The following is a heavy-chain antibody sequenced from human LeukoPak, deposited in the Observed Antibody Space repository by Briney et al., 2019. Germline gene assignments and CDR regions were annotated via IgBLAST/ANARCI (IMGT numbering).Heavy chain of an antibody. V-gene: IGHV3-74*01. CDR1: GFTFSSYA. CDR3: ARDWFHAIDY. Sequence: PGGSLRLSCAASGFTFSSYAMHWVRQAPGKGLVWVSRIRGDGSDARYAESVKGRFTISRDDAKNTLYLQMNSLRDEDTAVYYCARDWFHAIDYWGQGTLVTVSS. D-gene: IGHD2/OR15-2a*01. J-gene: IGHJ4*02. CDR2: IRGDGSDA.